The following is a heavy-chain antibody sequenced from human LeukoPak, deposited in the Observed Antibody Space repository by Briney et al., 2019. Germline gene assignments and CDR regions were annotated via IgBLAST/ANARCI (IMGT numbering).Heavy chain of an antibody. CDR2: ISTTSTYI. CDR1: GFTFSSYS. D-gene: IGHD2-15*01. V-gene: IGHV3-21*01. Sequence: GGSLRLSCAASGFTFSSYSMNWVRPAPGKGLEWVSSISTTSTYIYYADSVKGRFTISRDNAKSSLYLQMNSLRAEDTAVYYCGRVFCSGGSCYNGIQYWGQGTLVTVSP. J-gene: IGHJ4*02. CDR3: GRVFCSGGSCYNGIQY.